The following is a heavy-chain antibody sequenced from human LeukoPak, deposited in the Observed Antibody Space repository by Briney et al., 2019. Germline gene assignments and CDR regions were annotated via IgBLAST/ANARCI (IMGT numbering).Heavy chain of an antibody. V-gene: IGHV3-23*01. CDR3: AKEASGYGYYFDY. D-gene: IGHD3-10*01. CDR2: ISDSGGTT. CDR1: GFTFRSFA. Sequence: QPGGSLRLSGAVSGFTFRSFAMSGVRQAPGKGWGWVSVISDSGGTTFYADSVKGRFTISRDNSKNTLYLQMSSLRAEDTAVYYCAKEASGYGYYFDYWGQGTLVTVSS. J-gene: IGHJ4*02.